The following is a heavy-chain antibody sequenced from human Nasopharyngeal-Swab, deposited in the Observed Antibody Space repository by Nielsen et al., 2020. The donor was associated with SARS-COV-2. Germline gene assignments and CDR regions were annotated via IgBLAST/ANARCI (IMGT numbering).Heavy chain of an antibody. V-gene: IGHV3-23*01. CDR1: EFTFSSYA. CDR2: ISGSGGST. CDR3: AKEGSSSSWYYYYYMDV. Sequence: GESLKISCAASEFTFSSYAMSWVRQAPGKGLEWVSAISGSGGSTYYADSVKGRFTISRDNSKNTLYLQMNSLRAEDTAVYYCAKEGSSSSWYYYYYMDVWGKGTTVTVSS. J-gene: IGHJ6*03. D-gene: IGHD6-13*01.